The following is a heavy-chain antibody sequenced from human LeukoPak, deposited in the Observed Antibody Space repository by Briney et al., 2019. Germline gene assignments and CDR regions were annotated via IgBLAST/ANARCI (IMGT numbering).Heavy chain of an antibody. J-gene: IGHJ4*02. V-gene: IGHV1-2*06. CDR3: ARDSVAGEFDY. D-gene: IGHD6-19*01. Sequence: ASVKVSCKASGYTFTGYYMHWVRQAPGQGLEWMGRINPNSGGTNYAQKFQGRVTMTRDTPISTAYMELSRLRSDDTAVYYCARDSVAGEFDYWGQGTLVTVSS. CDR2: INPNSGGT. CDR1: GYTFTGYY.